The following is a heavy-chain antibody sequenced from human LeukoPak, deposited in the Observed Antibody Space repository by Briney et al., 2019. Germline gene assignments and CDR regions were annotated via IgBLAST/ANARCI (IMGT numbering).Heavy chain of an antibody. CDR1: GFTFNRYS. V-gene: IGHV3-30*02. CDR3: AKDSGTDFWSGYYIPDY. CDR2: IRYDGSNK. D-gene: IGHD3-3*01. Sequence: PGGSLRLSCAASGFTFNRYSMNWVRQAPGKGLEWVAFIRYDGSNKYYADSVKGRFTISRDNSKNTLYLQMNSLRAEDTAVYYCAKDSGTDFWSGYYIPDYWGQGTLVTVSS. J-gene: IGHJ4*02.